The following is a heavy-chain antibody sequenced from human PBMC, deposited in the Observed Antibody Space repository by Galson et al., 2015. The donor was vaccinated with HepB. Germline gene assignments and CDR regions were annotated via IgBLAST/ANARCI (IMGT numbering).Heavy chain of an antibody. V-gene: IGHV3-74*01. CDR3: AHWNSDAFAI. CDR2: INSDGSST. CDR1: GFTFSSYW. D-gene: IGHD1-7*01. Sequence: SLRLSCAASGFTFSSYWMHWVRQAPGKGLVWVSRINSDGSSTSYADSVKGRFTIPRDNAKNSLYLQMNSLRAEDTAVYYCAHWNSDAFAIWAKGQWSPSLQ. J-gene: IGHJ3*02.